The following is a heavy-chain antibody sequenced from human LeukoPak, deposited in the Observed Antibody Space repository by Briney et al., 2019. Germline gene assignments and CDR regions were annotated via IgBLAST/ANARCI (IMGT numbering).Heavy chain of an antibody. D-gene: IGHD6-13*01. Sequence: PSETLSLTCTVSGGSISSYYWSWIRQPPGKGLEWIGYIYYSGSTNYNPSLKSRVTISVDTSKNQFSLKLSSVTAADTAVYYCARVTKDSSSNYYYYYMDVWGKGTTVTVSS. V-gene: IGHV4-59*01. CDR1: GGSISSYY. J-gene: IGHJ6*03. CDR2: IYYSGST. CDR3: ARVTKDSSSNYYYYYMDV.